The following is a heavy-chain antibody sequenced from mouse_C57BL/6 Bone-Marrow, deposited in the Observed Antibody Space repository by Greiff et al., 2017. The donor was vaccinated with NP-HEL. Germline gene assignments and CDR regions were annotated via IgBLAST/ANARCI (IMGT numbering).Heavy chain of an antibody. CDR2: IDPSDSYT. CDR3: ARHTWDGFAY. Sequence: QVQLQQPGAELVKPGASVKLSCKASGYTFTSYWMQWVKQRPGQGLEWIGEIDPSDSYTNFNQKFKGKATVTVDTSSSTAYMQLSSLTSEDSAVYYCARHTWDGFAYWGQGTLVTVSA. CDR1: GYTFTSYW. D-gene: IGHD4-1*01. V-gene: IGHV1-50*01. J-gene: IGHJ3*01.